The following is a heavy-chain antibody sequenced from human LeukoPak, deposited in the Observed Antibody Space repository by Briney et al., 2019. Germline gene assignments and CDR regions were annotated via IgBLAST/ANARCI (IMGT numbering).Heavy chain of an antibody. J-gene: IGHJ2*01. Sequence: PSETLSLTCTVSAGFLSSGDYYWGWIRQPPGKGLDWIGYIYYSGSTYYNPSLKRRVTISVDTSKNQFSLNLSSVTAADTAVYYCARVVVTAFGYFDLWGRGTLVTVSS. CDR2: IYYSGST. CDR3: ARVVVTAFGYFDL. CDR1: AGFLSSGDYY. D-gene: IGHD2-2*01. V-gene: IGHV4-30-4*01.